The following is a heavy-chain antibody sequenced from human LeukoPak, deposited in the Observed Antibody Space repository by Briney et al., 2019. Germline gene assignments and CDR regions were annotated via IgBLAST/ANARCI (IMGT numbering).Heavy chain of an antibody. CDR2: INPNSGGT. J-gene: IGHJ5*02. CDR1: VYTLTGYY. CDR3: ARVYGSGSPWMNFDP. V-gene: IGHV1-2*02. Sequence: ASVKVSCKSSVYTLTGYYMQWVRQAPGQGLEWMGWINPNSGGTNYAQNFQGRVTMTRDTSISTAYMELRGLISDGTAVYYCARVYGSGSPWMNFDPWGQGTLVTVSS. D-gene: IGHD3-10*01.